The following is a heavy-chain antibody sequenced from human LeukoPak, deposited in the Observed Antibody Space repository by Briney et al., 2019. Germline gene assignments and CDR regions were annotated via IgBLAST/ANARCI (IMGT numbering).Heavy chain of an antibody. J-gene: IGHJ6*03. D-gene: IGHD6-19*01. Sequence: PGGSLRLSCAASGFTFSSYGMHWVRQAPGKGLEWVAVISYDGSNKYYADSVKGRFTISRDNSKNTLYLQMNSLRAEDTAVYYCAKSGYSSGWYFQGIYYYYYMDVWGKGTTVTVSS. V-gene: IGHV3-30*18. CDR3: AKSGYSSGWYFQGIYYYYYMDV. CDR1: GFTFSSYG. CDR2: ISYDGSNK.